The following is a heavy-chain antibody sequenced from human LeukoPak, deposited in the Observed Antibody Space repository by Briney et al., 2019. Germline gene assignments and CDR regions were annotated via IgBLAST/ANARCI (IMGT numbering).Heavy chain of an antibody. CDR2: IYYSGST. CDR1: GGSISSFY. Sequence: SETLSLTCTVSGGSISSFYWSWIRQPPGKELEWLGYIYYSGSTNYSPSLKSRVTISVDTSKNQFSLKLSSVTAADTAVYYCARDRGIGTYYYYYGMDVWGQGTTVTVSS. D-gene: IGHD3-10*01. V-gene: IGHV4-59*01. CDR3: ARDRGIGTYYYYYGMDV. J-gene: IGHJ6*02.